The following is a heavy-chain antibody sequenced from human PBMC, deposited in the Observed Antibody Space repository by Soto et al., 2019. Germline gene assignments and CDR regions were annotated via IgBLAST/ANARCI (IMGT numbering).Heavy chain of an antibody. CDR2: MNPNSGNT. Sequence: GASVKVSCKASGYTFTSYDINWVRQATGQGLEWMGWMNPNSGNTGYAQKFQGRVTMTRNTSISTAYMELSSLRSEDTAVCYCARGQRYYDFWSGYYQSGYYGMDVWGQGTTVTVSS. V-gene: IGHV1-8*01. CDR3: ARGQRYYDFWSGYYQSGYYGMDV. D-gene: IGHD3-3*01. J-gene: IGHJ6*02. CDR1: GYTFTSYD.